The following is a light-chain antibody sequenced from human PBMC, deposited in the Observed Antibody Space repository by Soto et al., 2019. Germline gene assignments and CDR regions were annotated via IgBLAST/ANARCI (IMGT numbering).Light chain of an antibody. J-gene: IGKJ1*01. CDR2: DAS. CDR1: QTVRNNY. V-gene: IGKV3-20*01. Sequence: EFVLTQSPGTLSLSPGERATLSCRAIQTVRNNYLACYQQKPGQAPRLLIYDASGRATGIPDRFSGGGAGTAFTPTIIRLEHDDFAVYYCQQYGSSPRTFGQGTKVDIK. CDR3: QQYGSSPRT.